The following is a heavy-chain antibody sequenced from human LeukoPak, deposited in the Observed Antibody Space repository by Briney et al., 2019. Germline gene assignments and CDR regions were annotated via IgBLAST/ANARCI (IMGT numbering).Heavy chain of an antibody. Sequence: GASVTVTCTASGYTITGYSMHWVRLAPGQGLERMGWTNPNSGGTNYAQKFQDRVIMTRDTSISTAYMELSRLRSDDTAVYYCARDGFLMSYSINWFDPWGQGTLVTVSS. J-gene: IGHJ5*02. CDR3: ARDGFLMSYSINWFDP. CDR1: GYTITGYS. D-gene: IGHD6-13*01. CDR2: TNPNSGGT. V-gene: IGHV1-2*02.